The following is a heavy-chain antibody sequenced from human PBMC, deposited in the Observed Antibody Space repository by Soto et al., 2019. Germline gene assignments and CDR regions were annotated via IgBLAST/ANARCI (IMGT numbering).Heavy chain of an antibody. V-gene: IGHV3-9*01. CDR3: AKGYYYYSSGYYYFDY. Sequence: EVQLVESGGGLVQPGRSLRLSCAASGFTFDDYGMHWVRQAPGKGREWVSDISWDSGSIGYADSVKGRFTISRDNAKNSLYLQMNSLRAKDTALYYCAKGYYYYSSGYYYFDYWCQGTLVTVSS. CDR2: ISWDSGSI. J-gene: IGHJ4*02. CDR1: GFTFDDYG. D-gene: IGHD3-22*01.